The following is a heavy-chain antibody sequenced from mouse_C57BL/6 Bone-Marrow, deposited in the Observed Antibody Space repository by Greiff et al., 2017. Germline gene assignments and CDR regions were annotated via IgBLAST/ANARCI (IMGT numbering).Heavy chain of an antibody. CDR3: YYSNYGLTFYFDY. V-gene: IGHV1-55*01. CDR2: IYPGSGST. D-gene: IGHD2-5*01. CDR1: GYTFTSYW. Sequence: QVQLKEPGAELVKPGASVTMSCKASGYTFTSYWITWVKQRPGQGLEWIGDIYPGSGSTNYNEKFKSKATLTVDTSSSTAYMQLSSLTSEDSAVYYCYYSNYGLTFYFDYWGQGTTLTVSS. J-gene: IGHJ2*01.